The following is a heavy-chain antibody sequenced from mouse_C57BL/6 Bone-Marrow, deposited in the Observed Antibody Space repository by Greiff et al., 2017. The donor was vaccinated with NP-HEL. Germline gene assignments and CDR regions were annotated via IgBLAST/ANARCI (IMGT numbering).Heavy chain of an antibody. J-gene: IGHJ3*01. Sequence: EVKLMESGGGLVQPKGSLKLSCAASGFSFNTYAMNWVRQAPGKGLEWVARIRSKSNNYATYYADSVKDRFTISRDDSESMLYLQMNNLKTEDTAMYYCVRPGSKGTFAYWGQGTLVTVSA. CDR3: VRPGSKGTFAY. CDR2: IRSKSNNYAT. CDR1: GFSFNTYA. D-gene: IGHD1-3*01. V-gene: IGHV10-1*01.